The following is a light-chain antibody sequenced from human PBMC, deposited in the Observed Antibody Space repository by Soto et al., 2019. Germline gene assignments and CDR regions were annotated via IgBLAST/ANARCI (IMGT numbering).Light chain of an antibody. CDR2: EVS. J-gene: IGKJ1*01. Sequence: DIVVTQTPLSSPVTRGQPASISCRTSQSLVHSNGRTNFSWFKQRPGKPPRLLIHEVSNRLAGIPGRISGSGARTEFTLKISRVEAEDVGVYYCMKANNFPWTFGQGTKLEI. CDR1: QSLVHSNGRTN. CDR3: MKANNFPWT. V-gene: IGKV2-24*01.